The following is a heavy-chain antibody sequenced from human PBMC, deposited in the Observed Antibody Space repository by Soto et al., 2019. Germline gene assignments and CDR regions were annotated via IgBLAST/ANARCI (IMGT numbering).Heavy chain of an antibody. D-gene: IGHD6-19*01. CDR3: AKDLGRYSSGWYGSLYFDY. V-gene: IGHV3-23*01. CDR2: ISGSGGST. J-gene: IGHJ4*02. CDR1: GFTFSSYA. Sequence: PGGSLRLSCAASGFTFSSYAMSWVRQAPGKGLEWVSAISGSGGSTYYADSVKGRFTISRDNSKNTLYLQMNSLRAEDTAVYYCAKDLGRYSSGWYGSLYFDYWGQGNLVTVSS.